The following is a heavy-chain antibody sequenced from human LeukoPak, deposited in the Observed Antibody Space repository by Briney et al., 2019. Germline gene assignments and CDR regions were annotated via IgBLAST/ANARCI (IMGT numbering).Heavy chain of an antibody. CDR2: ISGSGGRT. J-gene: IGHJ4*02. CDR3: AKVSRGDPNDY. Sequence: GGSLRLSCAASDFTVSTNYMNWVRQAPGKGLEWVSAISGSGGRTHYADSVKGRFTISRDNSKNTLYLQMNSLRAEDTAVYYCAKVSRGDPNDYWGQGTLVTVSS. D-gene: IGHD4-17*01. V-gene: IGHV3-23*01. CDR1: DFTVSTNY.